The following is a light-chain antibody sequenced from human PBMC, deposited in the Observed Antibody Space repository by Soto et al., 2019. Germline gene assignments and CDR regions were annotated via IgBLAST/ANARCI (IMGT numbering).Light chain of an antibody. V-gene: IGKV3-20*01. CDR2: GAS. Sequence: EIVLTQSPGTLSLSPGERATLSCRASQSVSGTYLAWYQQTPGQAPRLLIYGASTRAPGIPDRFSGSGSGTDFTLTISRLEPEDITVYYCQQYGTLPTTFGPGTKVDVK. CDR3: QQYGTLPTT. CDR1: QSVSGTY. J-gene: IGKJ3*01.